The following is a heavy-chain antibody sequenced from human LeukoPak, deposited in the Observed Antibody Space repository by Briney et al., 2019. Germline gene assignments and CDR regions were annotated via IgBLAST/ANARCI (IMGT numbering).Heavy chain of an antibody. D-gene: IGHD2-8*02. CDR1: GFTFTSYG. CDR2: VSAYNGAT. Sequence: ASVKVSCRGSGFTFTSYGISWVRRAPGQGLQWMGWVSAYNGATSYAQSLQDRVSMTTDTSATTAYMELRSLRVDDTAIYYCARIKLHWETGGYRRNNWFDPWGQETLVTVSS. V-gene: IGHV1-18*01. CDR3: ARIKLHWETGGYRRNNWFDP. J-gene: IGHJ5*02.